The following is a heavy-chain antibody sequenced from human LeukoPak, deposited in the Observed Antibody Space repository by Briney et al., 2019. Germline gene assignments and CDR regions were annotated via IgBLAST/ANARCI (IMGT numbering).Heavy chain of an antibody. CDR1: GGSISSYY. D-gene: IGHD3-3*01. J-gene: IGHJ1*01. CDR3: ARATPWLEFQH. CDR2: IYHSGST. Sequence: SETLSLTCTVSGGSISSYYWSWIRQPPGKGLEWIGYIYHSGSTNYNPSLKSRVTISVDTSKNQFSLKLSSVTAADTAVYYCARATPWLEFQHWGQGTLVTVSS. V-gene: IGHV4-59*01.